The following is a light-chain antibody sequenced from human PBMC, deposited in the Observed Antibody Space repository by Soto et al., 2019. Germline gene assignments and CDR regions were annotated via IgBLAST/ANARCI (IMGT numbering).Light chain of an antibody. CDR3: GTWDSSLSAVV. CDR2: DNN. CDR1: SYNLGNNY. V-gene: IGLV1-51*01. Sequence: QSVLTQPPSVSAAPGQKVTISCSGSSYNLGNNYVSWYQQLPGTAPKLLIYDNNKRPSGIPDRFSGSKSGTSATLGITGLQAGDEADYCCGTWDSSLSAVVFGGGTKLTVL. J-gene: IGLJ2*01.